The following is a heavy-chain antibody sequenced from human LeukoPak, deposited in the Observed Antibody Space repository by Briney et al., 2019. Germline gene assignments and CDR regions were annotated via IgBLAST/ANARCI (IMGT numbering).Heavy chain of an antibody. CDR2: IYYSGST. D-gene: IGHD5-18*01. CDR3: ARRIQVWGWFDP. V-gene: IGHV4-59*01. CDR1: GFTFSSYE. Sequence: LRLSCAASGFTFSSYEMNWIRQPPGKGLEWIGYIYYSGSTNYNPSLKSRVTISVDTSKNQFSLKLSSVTAADTAVYYCARRIQVWGWFDPWGQGTLVTVSS. J-gene: IGHJ5*02.